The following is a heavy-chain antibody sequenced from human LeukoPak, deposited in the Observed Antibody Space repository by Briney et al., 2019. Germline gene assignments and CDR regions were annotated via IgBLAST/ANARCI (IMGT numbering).Heavy chain of an antibody. D-gene: IGHD3-9*01. J-gene: IGHJ4*02. CDR3: ATVLRYFDWPYYFDY. CDR2: MNPNNGNT. CDR1: GFTFTSYD. Sequence: ASVKVSCKASGFTFTSYDINWVRQASGQGLEWMGWMNPNNGNTGYAQKFQGRVTMTRDTSISTAYMELRGLRSEDTAVYYCATVLRYFDWPYYFDYWGQGTLVTVSS. V-gene: IGHV1-8*01.